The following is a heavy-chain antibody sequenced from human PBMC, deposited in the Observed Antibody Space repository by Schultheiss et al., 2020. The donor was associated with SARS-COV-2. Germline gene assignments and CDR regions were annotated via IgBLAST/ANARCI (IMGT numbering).Heavy chain of an antibody. CDR1: GFTFGDYY. J-gene: IGHJ6*02. CDR3: ASWPSRERGSARDYYYYYGLDV. V-gene: IGHV3-23*01. CDR2: ISGSGGST. Sequence: GGSLRLSCAASGFTFGDYYMTWIRQAPGKGLEWVSAISGSGGSTYYADSVKGRFTISRDNSKNTLYLQMTSLRVEDTAVYYCASWPSRERGSARDYYYYYGLDVWGQGTTVTVSS. D-gene: IGHD1-26*01.